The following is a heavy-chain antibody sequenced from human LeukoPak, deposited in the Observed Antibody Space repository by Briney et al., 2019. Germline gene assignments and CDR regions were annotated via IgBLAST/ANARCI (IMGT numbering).Heavy chain of an antibody. CDR2: INPSGGST. Sequence: ASVKVSCKASGYTFTSCYMHWVRQAPGQGLEWMGIINPSGGSTSYAQKFQGRVTMTRDTSTSTVYMELRSLRSDDTAVYYCARGGEVGATTGDYWGQGTLVTVSS. J-gene: IGHJ4*02. CDR1: GYTFTSCY. CDR3: ARGGEVGATTGDY. V-gene: IGHV1-46*01. D-gene: IGHD1-26*01.